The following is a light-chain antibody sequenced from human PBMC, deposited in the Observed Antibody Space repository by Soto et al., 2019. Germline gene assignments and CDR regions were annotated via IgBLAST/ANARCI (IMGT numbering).Light chain of an antibody. CDR3: QQLNSYPPT. V-gene: IGKV1-9*01. CDR2: AAS. J-gene: IGKJ2*01. CDR1: QGISSY. Sequence: DIQLTQSPSFLSASVGDRVTITCRASQGISSYLAWYQQKPGKAPKLLIYAASTLQSGVPSRFSGSGSGTEFTLTISILQPEDFATYYCQQLNSYPPTIGQGTKLEIK.